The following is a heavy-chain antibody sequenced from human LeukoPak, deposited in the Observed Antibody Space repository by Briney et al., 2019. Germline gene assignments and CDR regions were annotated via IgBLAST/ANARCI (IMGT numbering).Heavy chain of an antibody. CDR3: AKRLWFGELDY. CDR2: ISASTENT. V-gene: IGHV3-23*01. J-gene: IGHJ4*02. D-gene: IGHD3-10*01. Sequence: GGSLRLSCAASGFTFSSFAMSWVRQVPGKGLEWVSIISASTENTYYADSVKGRFTISRDNSKNTLHLQMNSLGAEDTAVYYCAKRLWFGELDYWGRGTLVTVSS. CDR1: GFTFSSFA.